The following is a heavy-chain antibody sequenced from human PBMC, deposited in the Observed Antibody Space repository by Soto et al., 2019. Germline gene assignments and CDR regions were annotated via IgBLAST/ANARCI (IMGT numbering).Heavy chain of an antibody. J-gene: IGHJ6*02. V-gene: IGHV1-69*13. CDR1: GGTFSSYA. Sequence: SVKVSCKASGGTFSSYAISWVRQAPGQGLEWMGGIIPIFGTANYAQKFQGRVTLTADESTSTAYMELSSLRSEDTAVYYCASSSRIQLWSLRTQNYYYYGMDVWGQGTTVTVSS. CDR2: IIPIFGTA. CDR3: ASSSRIQLWSLRTQNYYYYGMDV. D-gene: IGHD5-18*01.